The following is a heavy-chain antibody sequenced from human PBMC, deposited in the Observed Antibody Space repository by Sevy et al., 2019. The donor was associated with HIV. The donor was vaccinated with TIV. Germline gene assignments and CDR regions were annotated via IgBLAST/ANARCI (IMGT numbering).Heavy chain of an antibody. CDR2: IYYSGST. Sequence: SETLSLTCTVSGGSISSGDYYWSWIRQPPGKGLEWIGYIYYSGSTYYNPSLKSRVTISVDTSKNQFSLKLSSVTAADTAVYYCARAEWIQLWLEGGNWFDPSGQRTMVTVSS. CDR1: GGSISSGDYY. CDR3: ARAEWIQLWLEGGNWFDP. D-gene: IGHD5-18*01. V-gene: IGHV4-30-4*01. J-gene: IGHJ5*02.